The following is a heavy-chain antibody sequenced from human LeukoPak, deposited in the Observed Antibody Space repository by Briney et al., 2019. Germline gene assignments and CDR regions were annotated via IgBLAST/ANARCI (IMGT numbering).Heavy chain of an antibody. D-gene: IGHD3-16*01. V-gene: IGHV4-34*01. J-gene: IGHJ4*02. CDR2: INHSGST. Sequence: SETLSLTCAVYGGSFSGYYWSWIRQPPGKGLEWIGEINHSGSTNYNPSLKSRVTISVDTSKNQFSLKLSSVTAADTAVYYCARQQQFGRGFDYWGQGTLVTVSS. CDR3: ARQQQFGRGFDY. CDR1: GGSFSGYY.